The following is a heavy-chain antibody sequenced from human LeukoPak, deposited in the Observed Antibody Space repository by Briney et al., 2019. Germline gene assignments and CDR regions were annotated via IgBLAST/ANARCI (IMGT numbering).Heavy chain of an antibody. Sequence: GRSLRLSCAASGFTFSNYGMHWVRQAPGKGLEWVAVISYDGSNKYYADSVKGPFTISRDNSKNTLYLQANSLTAEDTAVYYCAKDRHRYRWNDVVPDYWGQGTLVTVSS. CDR1: GFTFSNYG. V-gene: IGHV3-30*18. CDR3: AKDRHRYRWNDVVPDY. J-gene: IGHJ4*02. D-gene: IGHD1-1*01. CDR2: ISYDGSNK.